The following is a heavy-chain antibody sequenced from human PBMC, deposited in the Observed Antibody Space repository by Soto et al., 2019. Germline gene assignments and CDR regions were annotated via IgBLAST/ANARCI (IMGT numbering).Heavy chain of an antibody. Sequence: SVKVSCKASGGTFSSYAISRVRQAPGQGLEWMGGIIPIFGTANYAQKFQGRVTITADKSTSTAYMELSSLRSEDTAVYYCATYVVVPAAILDSDAFDIWGQGTMVTVSS. CDR1: GGTFSSYA. V-gene: IGHV1-69*06. CDR3: ATYVVVPAAILDSDAFDI. J-gene: IGHJ3*02. CDR2: IIPIFGTA. D-gene: IGHD2-2*02.